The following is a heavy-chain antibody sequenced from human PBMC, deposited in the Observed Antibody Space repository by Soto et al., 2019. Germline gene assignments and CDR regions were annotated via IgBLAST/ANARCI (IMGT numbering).Heavy chain of an antibody. CDR3: ARERPGYSGYDFAFDI. Sequence: GGSLRLSCAASGFTFSSYWMSWVRQAPGKGLGWVANIKQDGSEKYYVDSVKGRFTISRDNAKNSLYLQMNSLRAEDTAVYYCARERPGYSGYDFAFDIWGQGTMVTVSS. CDR2: IKQDGSEK. V-gene: IGHV3-7*05. D-gene: IGHD5-12*01. CDR1: GFTFSSYW. J-gene: IGHJ3*02.